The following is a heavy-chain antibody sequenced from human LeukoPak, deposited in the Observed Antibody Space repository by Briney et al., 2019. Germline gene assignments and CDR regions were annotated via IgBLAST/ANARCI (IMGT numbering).Heavy chain of an antibody. V-gene: IGHV4-4*02. J-gene: IGHJ6*03. D-gene: IGHD3-10*01. CDR3: AGMVRGVPGLYYYYYMDV. CDR2: IYHSGST. CDR1: GGSISSSNW. Sequence: SETLSLTCAVSGGSISSSNWWSWVRQPPGKGLEWIGEIYHSGSTNYNPSLKSRVTISVDTSKNQFSLKLSSVTAADTAVYYCAGMVRGVPGLYYYYYMDVWGKGTTVTVSS.